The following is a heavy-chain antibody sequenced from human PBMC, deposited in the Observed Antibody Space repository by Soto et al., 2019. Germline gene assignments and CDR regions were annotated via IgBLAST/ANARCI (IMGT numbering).Heavy chain of an antibody. CDR3: AGGYYYDSSGLYSLILNFDR. V-gene: IGHV3-30*04. J-gene: IGHJ4*02. D-gene: IGHD3-22*01. CDR1: GFTFRTYS. CDR2: ISYDGSHK. Sequence: QVQLVESGGGVVQPGGSLRLSCAASGFTFRTYSMHWVRQVPGKGLERVAVISYDGSHKYYADSVKGRFTISRDNSNNTLHLQMNFLRAEDTAVYYCAGGYYYDSSGLYSLILNFDRWGQGTLVTVSS.